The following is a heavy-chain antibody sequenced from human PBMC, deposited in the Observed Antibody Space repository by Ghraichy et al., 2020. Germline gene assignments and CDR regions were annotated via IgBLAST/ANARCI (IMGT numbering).Heavy chain of an antibody. Sequence: SETLYLTCTVSGVSVNSGSFYWTWIRQPPGKGLEWIAYMYYSGSTNYNPTLKSRVTISVDTSKNQFSLMLTSVTAADAAVYYCARGSSYYSDSSGYYFFDYWGQGTLVTVSS. CDR1: GVSVNSGSFY. D-gene: IGHD3-22*01. V-gene: IGHV4-61*01. CDR2: MYYSGST. J-gene: IGHJ4*02. CDR3: ARGSSYYSDSSGYYFFDY.